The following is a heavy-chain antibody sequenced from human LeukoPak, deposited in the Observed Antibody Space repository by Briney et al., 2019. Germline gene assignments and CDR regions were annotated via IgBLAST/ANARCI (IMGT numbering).Heavy chain of an antibody. V-gene: IGHV1-69*13. CDR3: ARDSVDIVVVPAAINWFDP. J-gene: IGHJ5*02. CDR1: GGTFSSYA. Sequence: SVKVSCKASGGTFSSYAISWVRQAPGQGLEWMGGIIPIFGTANYAQKFQGRVTITADESTSTAYMELSSLRSEDTAVYYCARDSVDIVVVPAAINWFDPWGQGTLVTVSS. D-gene: IGHD2-2*01. CDR2: IIPIFGTA.